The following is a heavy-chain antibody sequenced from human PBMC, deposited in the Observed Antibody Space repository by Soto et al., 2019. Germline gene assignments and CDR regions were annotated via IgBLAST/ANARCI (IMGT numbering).Heavy chain of an antibody. CDR2: FSGGSGTT. J-gene: IGHJ4*02. D-gene: IGHD1-1*01. CDR3: VKWNGFGDH. V-gene: IGHV3-23*01. CDR1: GFTLGYYC. Sequence: VQLLESGGGLVQPGGSLRLSCVVSGFTLGYYCVPWVRQAPGKGLEWVSGFSGGSGTTRYRDSVRGRFTISRDDSKSTVYLQLNRLGVDDTAVYSCVKWNGFGDHWGPGTLVTVSS.